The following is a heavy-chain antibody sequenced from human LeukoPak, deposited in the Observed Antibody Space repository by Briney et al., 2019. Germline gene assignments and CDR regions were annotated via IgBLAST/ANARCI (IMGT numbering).Heavy chain of an antibody. V-gene: IGHV4-59*08. Sequence: SETLSLTCTVSGGSIDNHYWSWIRQPPGKGLEWIGYIYYSGFTNYNPSFRSRVIISLDMSKTQFSLKVNSVTAADTAVYYCARGSSLGYCSGGSCYSDPYYFDYWGQGTLVTVSS. J-gene: IGHJ4*02. CDR3: ARGSSLGYCSGGSCYSDPYYFDY. CDR2: IYYSGFT. D-gene: IGHD2-15*01. CDR1: GGSIDNHY.